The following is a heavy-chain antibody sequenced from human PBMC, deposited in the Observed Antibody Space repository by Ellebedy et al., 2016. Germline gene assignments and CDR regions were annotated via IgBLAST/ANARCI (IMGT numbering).Heavy chain of an antibody. D-gene: IGHD1-1*01. CDR1: GASVRNFY. J-gene: IGHJ4*02. CDR2: VYKNGTT. Sequence: SETLSLACTISGASVRNFYWSWIRQSPGKGLEWMGCVYKNGTTKYSASLRGRLTMSLDTSKNQVSLRLASVTAEETAIYFCSRGRPDDDWDDPTTLDYWGQGTLVTVSP. V-gene: IGHV4-59*02. CDR3: SRGRPDDDWDDPTTLDY.